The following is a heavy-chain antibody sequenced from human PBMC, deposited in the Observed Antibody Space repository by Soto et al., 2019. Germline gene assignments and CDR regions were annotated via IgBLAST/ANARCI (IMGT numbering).Heavy chain of an antibody. CDR1: GYTFSNYL. Sequence: QVQLVQSGAEVKKPGASVKVSCKASGYTFSNYLLHWVRQAPGQRLEWMGWINAGNGNTKYSQKFQGRATLTRDTSASTAYMELSGLRSEDTTVYYCASPTYGSGNFYWGQGTLVTVSS. CDR3: ASPTYGSGNFY. CDR2: INAGNGNT. J-gene: IGHJ4*02. D-gene: IGHD3-10*01. V-gene: IGHV1-3*01.